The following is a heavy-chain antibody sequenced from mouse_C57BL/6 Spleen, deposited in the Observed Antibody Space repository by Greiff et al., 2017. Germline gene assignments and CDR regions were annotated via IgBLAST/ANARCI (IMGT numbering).Heavy chain of an antibody. CDR1: GYTFTSYW. Sequence: VQLQQSGAELAKPGASVSLSCKASGYTFTSYWMHWVKQRPGQGLEWIGYINPSSGYTKYNQKFKDKATLTADKSSSTAYMQLSSLTYEDSAVYYCARWDTTVVATRNYAMDYWGQGTSVTVSS. CDR2: INPSSGYT. V-gene: IGHV1-7*01. J-gene: IGHJ4*01. CDR3: ARWDTTVVATRNYAMDY. D-gene: IGHD1-1*01.